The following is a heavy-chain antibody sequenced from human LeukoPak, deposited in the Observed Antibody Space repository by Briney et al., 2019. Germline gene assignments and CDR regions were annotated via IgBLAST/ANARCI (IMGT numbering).Heavy chain of an antibody. Sequence: SETLSLTCAVSGYSINSGYYWGWIRQPPGKGLEWIGIINHSGSTYYNPSLKSRVTISVDTSKNQFSLKMSSVTAADTAVYYRARRTTVTMFDYWGQGTLVTVSS. J-gene: IGHJ4*02. D-gene: IGHD4-17*01. CDR1: GYSINSGYY. V-gene: IGHV4-38-2*01. CDR2: INHSGST. CDR3: ARRTTVTMFDY.